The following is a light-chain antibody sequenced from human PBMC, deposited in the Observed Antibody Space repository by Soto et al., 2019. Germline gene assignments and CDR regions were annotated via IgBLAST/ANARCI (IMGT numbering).Light chain of an antibody. J-gene: IGKJ2*01. CDR2: AAS. CDR1: QSISSY. CDR3: HQSYSTPIYT. Sequence: DIQMTQSPSSLSASVGDRVTITCRASQSISSYLNWYQQKPGKAPKLLIYAASSLQSGVPSRFSGSGSGTDFTLTISSLQPEDFATYYCHQSYSTPIYTFGQGTKVDIK. V-gene: IGKV1-39*01.